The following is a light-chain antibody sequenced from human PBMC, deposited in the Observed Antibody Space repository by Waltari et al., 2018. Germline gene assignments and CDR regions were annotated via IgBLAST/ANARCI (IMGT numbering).Light chain of an antibody. CDR2: KVS. Sequence: FMMTQFPLSLAITPGQPASISCRSTHSLAHSDGNTYLNWYHQRPGQPPRLLIYKVSTRDSGVPDRFSGSGAGTDFTLKISRVEAEDVGVYYCGQGTHFGRGTKVEI. V-gene: IGKV2-30*02. CDR3: GQGTH. J-gene: IGKJ2*01. CDR1: HSLAHSDGNTY.